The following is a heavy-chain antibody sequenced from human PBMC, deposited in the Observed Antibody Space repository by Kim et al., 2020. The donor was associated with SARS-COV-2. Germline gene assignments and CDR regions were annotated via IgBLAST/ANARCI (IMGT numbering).Heavy chain of an antibody. J-gene: IGHJ4*02. CDR2: T. Sequence: TSTAQKSQGRVTLHKATSTSTFYIQLSSLRSEDTAVYYCARDGDRWNFDYWGQGALVTVSS. CDR3: ARDGDRWNFDY. V-gene: IGHV1-46*01. D-gene: IGHD7-27*01.